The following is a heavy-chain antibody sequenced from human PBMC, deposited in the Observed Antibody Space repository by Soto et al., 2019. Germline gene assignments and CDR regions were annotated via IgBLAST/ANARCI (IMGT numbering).Heavy chain of an antibody. Sequence: PSETLSLTCTVSGGSVSGGSYYWTWIRQTPMKGLEFIGYLYFTGSTNYNPSLKSRVSISRDTSKNRLSLNLRSVTAADTAVYYCARMSMMTQIDYWGQGTLVTVSS. CDR2: LYFTGST. CDR1: GGSVSGGSYY. J-gene: IGHJ4*02. V-gene: IGHV4-61*01. D-gene: IGHD3-16*01. CDR3: ARMSMMTQIDY.